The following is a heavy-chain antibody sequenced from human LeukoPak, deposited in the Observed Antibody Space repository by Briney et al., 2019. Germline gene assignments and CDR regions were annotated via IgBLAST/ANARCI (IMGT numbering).Heavy chain of an antibody. J-gene: IGHJ4*02. CDR3: AKSSDGSTSFDQ. V-gene: IGHV3-23*01. CDR2: ISDSGGTT. CDR1: GFTFRTYA. Sequence: GGSLRLSCVASGFTFRTYAMSWVRQAPGKGLERVSGISDSGGTTYYVDSVKGRFTISRDNSKNTLYLQISSLRAEDMALYYCAKSSDGSTSFDQWGQGTLVTVSS. D-gene: IGHD2-2*01.